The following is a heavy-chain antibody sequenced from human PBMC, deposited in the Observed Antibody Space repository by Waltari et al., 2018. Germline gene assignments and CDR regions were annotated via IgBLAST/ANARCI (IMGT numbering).Heavy chain of an antibody. J-gene: IGHJ4*02. V-gene: IGHV4-59*01. D-gene: IGHD3-10*01. CDR3: ARGGSGSRANFDC. CDR1: GGSINTFY. CDR2: IYYSGST. Sequence: QVQLQESGPGLVKPSETLSLTCTVSGGSINTFYWNWIRQPPGKGLEWIGNIYYSGSTNNSPSHKSPVTISVDTSKNQFSRNLSSVTAADTAVYYCARGGSGSRANFDCWGQGTLVTVSS.